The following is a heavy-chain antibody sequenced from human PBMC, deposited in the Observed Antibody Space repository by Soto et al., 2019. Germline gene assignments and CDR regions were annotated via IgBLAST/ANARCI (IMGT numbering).Heavy chain of an antibody. D-gene: IGHD6-19*01. Sequence: GGSLRLSCAASGFTFSSYAMHWVRQAPGKGLEWVAVISYDGSNKYYADSVKGRFTISRDNSENTLYLQMNSLRAEDTAVYYCARAIQWLVPSYGMDVWGQGTTVTVSS. V-gene: IGHV3-30-3*01. CDR2: ISYDGSNK. CDR1: GFTFSSYA. CDR3: ARAIQWLVPSYGMDV. J-gene: IGHJ6*02.